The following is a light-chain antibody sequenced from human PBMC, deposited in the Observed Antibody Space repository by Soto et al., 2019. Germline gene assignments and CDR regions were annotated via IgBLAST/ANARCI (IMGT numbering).Light chain of an antibody. CDR1: QSISSC. CDR2: KAS. V-gene: IGKV1-5*03. CDR3: QQLNSFPYT. J-gene: IGKJ2*01. Sequence: DIQMTQSPSTLSASVGDRVTITCRASQSISSCLAWYQQKPGKAPKLLIYKASSLESGVPSWFSGSGSGTEFTLTSSSLRPDDFANYYCQQLNSFPYTFGQGTKLEIK.